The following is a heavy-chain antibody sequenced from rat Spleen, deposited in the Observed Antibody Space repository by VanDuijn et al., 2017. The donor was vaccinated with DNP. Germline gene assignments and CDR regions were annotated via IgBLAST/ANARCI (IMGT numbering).Heavy chain of an antibody. D-gene: IGHD1-11*01. J-gene: IGHJ2*01. V-gene: IGHV5-25*01. CDR1: GFTFDNYD. CDR3: VRSTTVTYYFDY. Sequence: EVQLVGSGGGLVQPGRSLKLSCAVSGFTFDNYDMAWVCQTPTKGLEWVASISPSGGNTYYRDSVRGRFTISRDNAQATLYLQMNSLRSEDMATYYCVRSTTVTYYFDYWGQGVMVTVSS. CDR2: ISPSGGNT.